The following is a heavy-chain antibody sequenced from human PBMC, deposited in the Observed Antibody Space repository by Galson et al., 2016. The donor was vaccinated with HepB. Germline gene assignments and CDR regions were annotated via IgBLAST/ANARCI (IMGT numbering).Heavy chain of an antibody. V-gene: IGHV3-23*01. Sequence: SLRLSCAASGFSVYVMSWVRQAPGKGLEWVATFSGYDSSAFYADSAKGRFTIARDSSTKTLFLQMNSLRVDDTARYFCAKDLHYEIARSSSDFWRGLARRQSAGDSDMDVWGQGTTVIVSS. CDR1: GFSVYV. J-gene: IGHJ6*02. CDR3: AKDLHYEIARSSSDFWRGLARRQSAGDSDMDV. D-gene: IGHD3-3*01. CDR2: FSGYDSSA.